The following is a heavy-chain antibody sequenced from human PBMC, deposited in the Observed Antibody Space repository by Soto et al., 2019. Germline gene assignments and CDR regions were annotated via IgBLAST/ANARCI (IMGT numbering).Heavy chain of an antibody. J-gene: IGHJ5*02. Sequence: QVQLQESGPGLVKPSETLSLTCTVSGGSISSYYWSWIRQPPGKGLEWIGYIYYSGSTNYNPSLKSRVTISVDTSKNQFSLKLSSVTAADTAVYYWARDLVGAKTLESWGQGTLVTVSS. CDR2: IYYSGST. V-gene: IGHV4-59*01. CDR3: ARDLVGAKTLES. CDR1: GGSISSYY. D-gene: IGHD1-26*01.